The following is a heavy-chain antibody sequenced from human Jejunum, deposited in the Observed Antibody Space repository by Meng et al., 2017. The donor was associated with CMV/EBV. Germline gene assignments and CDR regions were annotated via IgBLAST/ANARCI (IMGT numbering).Heavy chain of an antibody. CDR2: IKGDGSAM. CDR1: GFLFTNFW. CDR3: AKWVVPPGVGYALDV. J-gene: IGHJ6*02. Sequence: GFLFTNFWMSWVRQAPGKGLEWVANIKGDGSAMYSADSVKGRFTISRDNAKRSLYLQMSNLRAEDMAVYYCAKWVVPPGVGYALDVWGQGTAVTVSS. V-gene: IGHV3-7*01. D-gene: IGHD2-2*01.